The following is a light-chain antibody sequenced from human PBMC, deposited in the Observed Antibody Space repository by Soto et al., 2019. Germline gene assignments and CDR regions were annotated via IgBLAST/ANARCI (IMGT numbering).Light chain of an antibody. J-gene: IGLJ2*01. Sequence: QSALTQPASVSGSPGQAITISCSGSSSDVGAHNFVSWYQHHPGKAPKLMIYEVSNRPSGVSNRFSGSKSGNTASLTISGLQAEDEADYYCSSYTSSSTVVFGGGTKLTVL. CDR3: SSYTSSSTVV. CDR1: SSDVGAHNF. CDR2: EVS. V-gene: IGLV2-14*01.